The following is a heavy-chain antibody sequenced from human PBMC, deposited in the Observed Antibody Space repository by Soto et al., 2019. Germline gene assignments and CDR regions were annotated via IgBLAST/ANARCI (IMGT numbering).Heavy chain of an antibody. J-gene: IGHJ5*02. D-gene: IGHD2-2*01. CDR3: ARESAALHSFAP. V-gene: IGHV3-48*02. CDR1: GFTFSNYS. CDR2: ISSSSSTI. Sequence: EVQLVESGGGLVQPGGSLRLSCAASGFTFSNYSMNWVRQAPGKGLEWVSYISSSSSTIYYADSVKGRFTISRDNVKNSLYLQMTCPRDEDRAVYYCARESAALHSFAPWGQGNLVTVSS.